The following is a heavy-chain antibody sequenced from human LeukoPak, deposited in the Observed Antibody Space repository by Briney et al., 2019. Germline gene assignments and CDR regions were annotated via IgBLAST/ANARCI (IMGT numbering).Heavy chain of an antibody. J-gene: IGHJ6*03. CDR1: GYTFTSYD. V-gene: IGHV1-8*01. CDR2: MNPNNGNT. Sequence: ASVKVSCKASGYTFTSYDINWVRQPTGQGLEWMGWMNPNNGNTGYAQKFQGRVSMTRNTSISTAYMELSSLRSEDTAVYYCARGGVAAAGMSDYYYYYMDVWGKGTTVTVSS. D-gene: IGHD6-13*01. CDR3: ARGGVAAAGMSDYYYYYMDV.